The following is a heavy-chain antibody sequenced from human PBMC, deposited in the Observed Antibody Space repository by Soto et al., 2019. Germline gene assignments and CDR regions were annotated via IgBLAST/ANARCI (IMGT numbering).Heavy chain of an antibody. V-gene: IGHV3-30*04. CDR3: ARPPFDSSGYYRN. CDR1: CFPLSRYF. Sequence: PGGVLRSSCVVSCFPLSRYFMRPGRPAPGKGLEWVAAISYDGTNKNYADSVKGRFTISGDNSKDTLYLQMDSLRPDDTAVYYCARPPFDSSGYYRNWGQGTLVTVSS. J-gene: IGHJ4*02. D-gene: IGHD3-22*01. CDR2: ISYDGTNK.